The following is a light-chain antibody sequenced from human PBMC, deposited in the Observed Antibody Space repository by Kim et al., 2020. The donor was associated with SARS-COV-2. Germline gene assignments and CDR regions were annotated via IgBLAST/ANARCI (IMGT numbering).Light chain of an antibody. CDR3: QQRSSWPWT. CDR1: QSVSSY. Sequence: EIVLTQSPATLSLSPGERATLSCRASQSVSSYLAWYQQKPGQAPRLLIYDASNRATGIPARFSGSGSGTDFTLTISTLEPEDFAVYYYQQRSSWPWTFGQGTKVEIK. J-gene: IGKJ1*01. CDR2: DAS. V-gene: IGKV3-11*01.